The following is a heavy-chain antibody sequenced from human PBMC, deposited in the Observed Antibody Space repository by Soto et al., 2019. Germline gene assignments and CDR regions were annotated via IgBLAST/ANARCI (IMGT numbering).Heavy chain of an antibody. V-gene: IGHV3-66*01. CDR3: AREESYDILTGDSKTLDY. J-gene: IGHJ4*02. D-gene: IGHD3-9*01. CDR2: IYSGGST. CDR1: GFTVSSNY. Sequence: GGSLRLSCAASGFTVSSNYMSWVRQAPGKGLEWVSVIYSGGSTYYADSVKGRFTISRDNSKNTLYLQMNSLRAEDTAVYYCAREESYDILTGDSKTLDYWGQGTLVTVSS.